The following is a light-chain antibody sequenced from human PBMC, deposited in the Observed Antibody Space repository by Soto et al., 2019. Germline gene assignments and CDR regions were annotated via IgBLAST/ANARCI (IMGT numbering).Light chain of an antibody. CDR1: QSISSY. CDR3: QQSYSTLWT. Sequence: DIQITQSPSSLSASVGDRVTITCRASQSISSYLNWYQQKPGKAPKLLIYAASSLQSGVPSRFSGSGSGTDFTLTISRLQPEDFATYYCQQSYSTLWTFGQGTKVDIK. J-gene: IGKJ1*01. CDR2: AAS. V-gene: IGKV1-39*01.